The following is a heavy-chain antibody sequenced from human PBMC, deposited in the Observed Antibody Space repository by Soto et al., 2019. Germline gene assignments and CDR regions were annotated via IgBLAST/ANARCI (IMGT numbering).Heavy chain of an antibody. CDR1: GGTFSSHA. Sequence: QVQLVQSGAEVKRPGSSVKVSCKASGGTFSSHAINWVRQAPGQGLEWMGGIIPFFKAIHYAQKFQGRVTITADKSTRTAYMELSSLRSEDTAVYYCASGGGGATSVYYYYGMDVWGQGTTVTVSS. CDR2: IIPFFKAI. J-gene: IGHJ6*02. V-gene: IGHV1-69*06. D-gene: IGHD5-12*01. CDR3: ASGGGGATSVYYYYGMDV.